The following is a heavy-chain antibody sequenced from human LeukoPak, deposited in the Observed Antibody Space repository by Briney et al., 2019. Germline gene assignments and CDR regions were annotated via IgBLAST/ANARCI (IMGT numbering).Heavy chain of an antibody. J-gene: IGHJ4*02. Sequence: QAGGSLRLSCAASGFTFSSYGMHWVRQAPGKGLEWVAVISYDGSNKYCADSVKGRFTISRDNSKNTLYLQMNSLRAEDTAVYYCAKDLPGIAAAGTSCWGQGTLVTVSS. D-gene: IGHD6-13*01. CDR3: AKDLPGIAAAGTSC. CDR2: ISYDGSNK. V-gene: IGHV3-30*18. CDR1: GFTFSSYG.